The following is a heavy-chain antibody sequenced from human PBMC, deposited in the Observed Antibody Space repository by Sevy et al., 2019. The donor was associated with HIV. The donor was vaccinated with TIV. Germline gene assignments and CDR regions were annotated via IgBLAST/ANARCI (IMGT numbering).Heavy chain of an antibody. CDR3: AREHPGYNPFDN. J-gene: IGHJ4*02. D-gene: IGHD5-12*01. CDR1: GFTFSTYA. CDR2: ISYDGSLK. Sequence: GGSLRLSCAGSGFTFSTYAMHWVRQAPGKGLGWLAVISYDGSLKFHTDSVRGRFTISRDNSKNTVYLKMNSLRAEDTAVYYCAREHPGYNPFDNWGQGTLVTVSS. V-gene: IGHV3-30*03.